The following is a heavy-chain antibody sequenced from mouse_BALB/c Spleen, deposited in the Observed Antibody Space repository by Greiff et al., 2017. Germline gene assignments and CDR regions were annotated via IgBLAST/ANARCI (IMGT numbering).Heavy chain of an antibody. CDR3: ARQTVVATDFDY. Sequence: EVMLVESGGGLVKPGGSLKLSCAASGFAFSSYDMSWVRQTPEKRLEWVAYISSGGGSTYYPDTVKGRFTISRDNAKNTLYLQMSSLKSEDTAMYYCARQTVVATDFDYWGQGTTLTVSS. D-gene: IGHD1-1*01. J-gene: IGHJ2*01. CDR2: ISSGGGST. V-gene: IGHV5-12-1*01. CDR1: GFAFSSYD.